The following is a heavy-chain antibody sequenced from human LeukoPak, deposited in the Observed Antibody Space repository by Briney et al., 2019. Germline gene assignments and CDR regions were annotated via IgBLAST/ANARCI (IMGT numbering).Heavy chain of an antibody. J-gene: IGHJ4*02. D-gene: IGHD2-21*02. CDR2: ISSRGDDT. CDR3: AKHRRSTLVTAYFDS. V-gene: IGHV3-74*01. Sequence: SGGSLRLSCAASGFTFSSYWMHWVRQAPGKGLVWVSSISSRGDDTSYADSVKGRFTISRDNSKNTLYLQLNSLRVDDAAIYYCAKHRRSTLVTAYFDSWGQGTLVTVSS. CDR1: GFTFSSYW.